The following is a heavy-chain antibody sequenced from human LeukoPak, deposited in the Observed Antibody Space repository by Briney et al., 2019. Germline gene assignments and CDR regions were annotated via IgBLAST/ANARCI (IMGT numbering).Heavy chain of an antibody. CDR3: ASLTDGSGSYYQSY. J-gene: IGHJ4*02. CDR2: ISYDGSNK. V-gene: IGHV3-30-3*01. Sequence: GRSLRLSCAASGFTFSSYAMHWVRQAPGKGLEWVAVISYDGSNKYYADSVKGRFTISRDNSKNTLYLQMNSLRAEDTAVYYCASLTDGSGSYYQSYWGQGTLVTVSS. CDR1: GFTFSSYA. D-gene: IGHD3-10*01.